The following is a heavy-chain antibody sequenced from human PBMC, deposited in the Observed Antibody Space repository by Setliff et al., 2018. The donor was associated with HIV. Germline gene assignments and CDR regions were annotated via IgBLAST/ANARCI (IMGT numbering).Heavy chain of an antibody. CDR3: ARDGGSSPSPVSDYYYYYMDV. Sequence: GGSLRLSCAASGFTFSDYSMSWVRQAPGKGLEWVSYISSSSSTIYYADSVKGRFTISRDNAKNSVYLQMNSLRAEDTAVYYCARDGGSSPSPVSDYYYYYMDVWGKGTTVTVSS. D-gene: IGHD1-26*01. CDR1: GFTFSDYS. V-gene: IGHV3-48*01. J-gene: IGHJ6*03. CDR2: ISSSSSTI.